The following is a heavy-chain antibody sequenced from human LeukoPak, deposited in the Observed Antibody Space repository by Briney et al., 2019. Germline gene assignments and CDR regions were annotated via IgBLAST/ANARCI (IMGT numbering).Heavy chain of an antibody. CDR3: ARRRRPSGYYTGYFDY. Sequence: PSETLSLTCTVSGGSISSSSYYWGWIRQPPGKGLEWIGSIYYSGSTYYNPSLKSRVTISVDTSKNQFSLKLSSVTAADTAVYYCARRRRPSGYYTGYFDYWGQGTLVTVSS. V-gene: IGHV4-39*07. CDR2: IYYSGST. CDR1: GGSISSSSYY. D-gene: IGHD3-3*01. J-gene: IGHJ4*02.